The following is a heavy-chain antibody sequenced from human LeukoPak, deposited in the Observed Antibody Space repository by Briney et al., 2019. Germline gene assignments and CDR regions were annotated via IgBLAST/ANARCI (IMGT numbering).Heavy chain of an antibody. J-gene: IGHJ4*02. CDR3: VRQVAGAAGGIDI. D-gene: IGHD6-19*01. CDR1: GYRFTSYW. Sequence: GESLKTSCKGSGYRFTSYWIGWVRQMPGKGLEWVGIIYPGDSDTRYGPSFQGQVTISADKSTSTAYLQWSSLKASDTAMYYCVRQVAGAAGGIDIWGLGTLVTVSS. CDR2: IYPGDSDT. V-gene: IGHV5-51*01.